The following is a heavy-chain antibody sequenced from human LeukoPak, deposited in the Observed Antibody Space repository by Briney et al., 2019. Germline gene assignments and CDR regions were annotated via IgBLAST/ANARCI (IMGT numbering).Heavy chain of an antibody. D-gene: IGHD6-13*01. V-gene: IGHV1-8*01. J-gene: IGHJ3*02. CDR3: ARTPGYSSSLRNAFDI. Sequence: ASVKVSCKASGYTFTSYGINWVRQATGQGLEWMGWMNPNSGNTGYAQKFQGRVTMTRNTSISTAYMELSSLRSEDTAVYYCARTPGYSSSLRNAFDIWGQGTMVTVSS. CDR2: MNPNSGNT. CDR1: GYTFTSYG.